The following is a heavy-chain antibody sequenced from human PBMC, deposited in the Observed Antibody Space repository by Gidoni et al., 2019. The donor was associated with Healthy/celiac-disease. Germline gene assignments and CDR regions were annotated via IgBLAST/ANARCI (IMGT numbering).Heavy chain of an antibody. CDR2: IYHIGRT. Sequence: SWVRQPTGKGLEWIGEIYHIGRTNYNPSLKSRVTISVHKSKNQFSLKLSSVTAADTAVYYCARENGYDFWSGYPKPTYYFDYWGQGTLVTVSS. CDR3: ARENGYDFWSGYPKPTYYFDY. D-gene: IGHD3-3*01. J-gene: IGHJ4*02. V-gene: IGHV4-4*02.